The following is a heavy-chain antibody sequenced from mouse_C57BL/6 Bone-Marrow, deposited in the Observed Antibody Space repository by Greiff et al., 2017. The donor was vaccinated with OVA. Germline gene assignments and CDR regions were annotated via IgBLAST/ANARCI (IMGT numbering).Heavy chain of an antibody. Sequence: EVQLQESGAELVRPGASVKLSCTASGFNIKDDYMHWVKQRPEQCLEWIGWIDPENGDTEYASKFPGEATITADTSSNTAYLQLSSITYEDTAVYYCTSYGNFDYWGQGTTLTVSS. J-gene: IGHJ2*01. CDR3: TSYGNFDY. V-gene: IGHV14-4*01. D-gene: IGHD2-1*01. CDR2: IDPENGDT. CDR1: GFNIKDDY.